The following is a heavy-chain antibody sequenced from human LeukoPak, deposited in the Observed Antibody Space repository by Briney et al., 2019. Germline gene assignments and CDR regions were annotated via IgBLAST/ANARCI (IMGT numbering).Heavy chain of an antibody. V-gene: IGHV4-61*02. Sequence: SETLSPTCTVSGGSISSGSYYWSWIRQPAGKGLEWIGRIYTSGSTNYNPSLKSRVTISVDTSKNQFSLKLSSVTAADTAVYYCARVTTIFGVGTDNFDYWGQGTLVTVSS. J-gene: IGHJ4*02. CDR3: ARVTTIFGVGTDNFDY. D-gene: IGHD3-3*01. CDR2: IYTSGST. CDR1: GGSISSGSYY.